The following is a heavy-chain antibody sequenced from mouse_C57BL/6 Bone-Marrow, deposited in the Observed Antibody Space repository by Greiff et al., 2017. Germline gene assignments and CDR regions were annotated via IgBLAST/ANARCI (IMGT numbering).Heavy chain of an antibody. V-gene: IGHV1-55*01. CDR3: ARACLFYFDY. D-gene: IGHD6-2*01. CDR2: IYPGSGST. J-gene: IGHJ2*01. Sequence: QVQLQQPGAELVKPGASVKMSCKASGYTFTSYWITWVKQRPGHGLEWIGDIYPGSGSTNYNEKFKSKATLTVDTSSSTAYMQHSSLTSEDSAVDYGARACLFYFDYWGQGTTRTVSS. CDR1: GYTFTSYW.